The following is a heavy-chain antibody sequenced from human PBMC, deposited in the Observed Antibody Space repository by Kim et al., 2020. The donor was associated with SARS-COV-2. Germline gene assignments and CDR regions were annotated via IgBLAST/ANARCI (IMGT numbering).Heavy chain of an antibody. CDR1: GGSISSSNW. J-gene: IGHJ5*02. CDR3: AKLEGGYYDILTGYPRGFDP. D-gene: IGHD3-9*01. Sequence: SETLSLTCAVSGGSISSSNWWSWVRQPPGKGLEWIGEIYHSGSTNYNPSLKSRVTISVDKSKNQFSLKLSSVTAADTAVYYCAKLEGGYYDILTGYPRGFDPWGQGTLVTVSS. V-gene: IGHV4-4*02. CDR2: IYHSGST.